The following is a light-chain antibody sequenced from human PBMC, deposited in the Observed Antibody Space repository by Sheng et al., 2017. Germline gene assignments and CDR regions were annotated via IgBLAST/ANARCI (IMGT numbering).Light chain of an antibody. CDR1: ESVGSY. CDR2: DAS. V-gene: IGKV3-11*01. Sequence: EIVLTQSPATLSLSPGERGTLSCRASESVGSYLAWYQHKPGQAPRLLIYDASNRATGIPARFSGSGSGTDFTLTISSLEPEDFAVYYCQQYNNRPPYTFGQGTKLEIK. J-gene: IGKJ2*01. CDR3: QQYNNRPPYT.